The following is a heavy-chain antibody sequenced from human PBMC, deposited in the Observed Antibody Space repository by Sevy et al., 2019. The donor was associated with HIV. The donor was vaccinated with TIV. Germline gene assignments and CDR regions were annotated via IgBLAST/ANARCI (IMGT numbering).Heavy chain of an antibody. Sequence: GGSLRLSCAASGFTFSNCAMHWVRQTPGKGLEYLSAISSSGGSTYYVDSVKGRFTISRDNSKNTLYLQMGSLRAEDMAVYYCAGTEAAYKYGSAFDIWGQGTMVTVSS. J-gene: IGHJ3*02. D-gene: IGHD3-10*01. V-gene: IGHV3-64*02. CDR3: AGTEAAYKYGSAFDI. CDR2: ISSSGGST. CDR1: GFTFSNCA.